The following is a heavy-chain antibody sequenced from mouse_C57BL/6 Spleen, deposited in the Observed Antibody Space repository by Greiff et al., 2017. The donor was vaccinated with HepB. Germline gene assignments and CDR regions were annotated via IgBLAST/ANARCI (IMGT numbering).Heavy chain of an antibody. CDR2: IYPGDGDT. CDR1: GYAFSSSW. D-gene: IGHD2-5*01. V-gene: IGHV1-82*01. CDR3: ASAYYSSSYYVDY. J-gene: IGHJ2*01. Sequence: VQLQQSGPELVKPGASVKISCKASGYAFSSSWMNWVKQRPGKGLEWIGRIYPGDGDTNYNGKFKGKATLTADKSSSTAYMQLSSLTSEDSAVYFCASAYYSSSYYVDYWGQGTTLTVSS.